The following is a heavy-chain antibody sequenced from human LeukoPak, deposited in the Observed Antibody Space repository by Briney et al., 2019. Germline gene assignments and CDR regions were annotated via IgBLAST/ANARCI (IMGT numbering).Heavy chain of an antibody. V-gene: IGHV3-48*01. D-gene: IGHD4-17*01. CDR1: GFTFRTYN. J-gene: IGHJ4*02. CDR2: ITSGGTTI. CDR3: ARDYSTVTTFFDY. Sequence: GGSLRLSCAASGFTFRTYNMNWVRQAPGKGLEWVSYITSGGTTIYYADSVKGRFTISRDNAKNSLYLQMNSLRAEDTAVYYCARDYSTVTTFFDYWGQGTLVTVSS.